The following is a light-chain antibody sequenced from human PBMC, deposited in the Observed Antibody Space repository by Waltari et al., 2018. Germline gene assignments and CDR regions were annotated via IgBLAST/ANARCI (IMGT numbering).Light chain of an antibody. CDR2: DAS. J-gene: IGKJ1*01. CDR1: QSVTSK. CDR3: QQYHNWPPWT. Sequence: EIVMTQSPATLSVSPGEGATLSCRASQSVTSKLAWYQLKPGQAPRLVIYDASSRATGIPARFSGSGSGTEFTLTISSLQSEDFAVYYRQQYHNWPPWTFGQGTKVEI. V-gene: IGKV3D-15*01.